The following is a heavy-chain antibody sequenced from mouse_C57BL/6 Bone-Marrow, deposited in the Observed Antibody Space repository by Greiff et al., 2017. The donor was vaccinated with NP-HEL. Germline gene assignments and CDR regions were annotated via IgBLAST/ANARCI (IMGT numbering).Heavy chain of an antibody. CDR2: IDPENGDT. Sequence: EVQRVESGAELVRPGASVKLSCTASGFNIKDDYMHWVKQRPEQGLEWIGWIDPENGDTEYASKFQGKATLTADTYSYTSALQLSSLPSEDTAVYYCTTGYYYYVSSYFDYWGQGTTLTVSS. J-gene: IGHJ2*01. D-gene: IGHD1-1*01. CDR1: GFNIKDDY. V-gene: IGHV14-4*01. CDR3: TTGYYYYVSSYFDY.